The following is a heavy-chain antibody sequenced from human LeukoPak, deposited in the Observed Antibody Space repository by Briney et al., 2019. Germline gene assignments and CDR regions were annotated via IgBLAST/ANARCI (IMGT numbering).Heavy chain of an antibody. CDR1: GYTFTSYA. J-gene: IGHJ4*02. CDR2: ISAGNGNT. D-gene: IGHD1-26*01. Sequence: ASVKVSCKASGYTFTSYAIHWVRQAPGQRLEWMGWISAGNGNTKYSQNFQGSVTFISNTSATTAYMELSSLRSEDAAVYYCARDSGSGSNDYWGQGTLVTVSS. V-gene: IGHV1-3*01. CDR3: ARDSGSGSNDY.